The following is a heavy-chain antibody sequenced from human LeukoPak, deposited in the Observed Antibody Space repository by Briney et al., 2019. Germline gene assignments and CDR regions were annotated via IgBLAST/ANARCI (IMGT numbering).Heavy chain of an antibody. D-gene: IGHD2-2*01. CDR2: ITSGSSYI. J-gene: IGHJ4*02. V-gene: IGHV3-21*01. CDR3: ARASFASYYFDY. Sequence: GGSLRLSCAASGFTFSSYNMNWVRQAPGKGLEWVSSITSGSSYIYYADSVKGRFTISRDNAKNSLYLQMNSLRAEDTAVYYCARASFASYYFDYWGQGTLVTVSS. CDR1: GFTFSSYN.